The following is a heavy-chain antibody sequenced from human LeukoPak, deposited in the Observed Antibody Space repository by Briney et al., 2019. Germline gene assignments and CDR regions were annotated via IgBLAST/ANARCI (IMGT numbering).Heavy chain of an antibody. D-gene: IGHD6-13*01. CDR3: AKAEGNLWYSSSWIDVNAFDI. J-gene: IGHJ3*02. V-gene: IGHV3-30*04. Sequence: QSGGSLRLSCAASGFTFSSYAMHWVRQAPGKGLEWVAVISYDGSNKNYADSVKGRFTISRDNAKNSLYLQMNSLRAEDMALYYCAKAEGNLWYSSSWIDVNAFDIWGQGTMVTVSS. CDR2: ISYDGSNK. CDR1: GFTFSSYA.